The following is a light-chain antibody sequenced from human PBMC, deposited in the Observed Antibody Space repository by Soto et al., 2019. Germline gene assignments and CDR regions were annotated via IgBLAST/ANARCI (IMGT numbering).Light chain of an antibody. Sequence: QSALTQPRSVSGSPGQSVTISCTGTSSDVGGYNYVSWYQQHPGKAPKLMIYTVTKRPSGVPDRFSGSKSDNTASLTISGLQADDEADYYCCSYAGCSSYVFGTGTKLTVL. CDR3: CSYAGCSSYV. CDR2: TVT. J-gene: IGLJ1*01. CDR1: SSDVGGYNY. V-gene: IGLV2-11*01.